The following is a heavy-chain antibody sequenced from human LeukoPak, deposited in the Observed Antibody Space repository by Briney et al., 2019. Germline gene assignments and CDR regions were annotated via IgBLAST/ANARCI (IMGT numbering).Heavy chain of an antibody. CDR2: IWHDGSHK. Sequence: PVGSLRLSCAASAFAFSSYGMHWVRQAPGKGLEWVAVIWHDGSHKYYADSVTGRFTISRDNSKNTLYLQMNSLRAEDTAVYYCAKDSHPRYCSSTSCPSFDPWGQGTLVTVSS. J-gene: IGHJ5*02. CDR1: AFAFSSYG. V-gene: IGHV3-33*06. D-gene: IGHD2-2*01. CDR3: AKDSHPRYCSSTSCPSFDP.